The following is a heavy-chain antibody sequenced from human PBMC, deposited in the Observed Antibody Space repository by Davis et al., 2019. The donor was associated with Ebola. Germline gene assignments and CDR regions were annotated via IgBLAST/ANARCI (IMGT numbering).Heavy chain of an antibody. CDR3: ARGDWLYYYGMDV. V-gene: IGHV4-34*01. Sequence: MPGGSLRLSCAVYGGSFSGYYWSWIRQPPGKGLEWIGEINHSGSTNYNPSLKSRVTISVDTSKNQFSLKLSSVTAADTAVYYCARGDWLYYYGMDVWGQGTTVTVSS. CDR2: INHSGST. J-gene: IGHJ6*02. D-gene: IGHD2-21*01. CDR1: GGSFSGYY.